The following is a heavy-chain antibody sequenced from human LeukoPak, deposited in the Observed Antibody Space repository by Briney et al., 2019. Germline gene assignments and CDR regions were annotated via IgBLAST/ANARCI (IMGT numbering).Heavy chain of an antibody. CDR2: ISAYNGNT. CDR1: GYTFTSYG. J-gene: IGHJ6*02. Sequence: GASVKVSCKASGYTFTSYGISWVRQAPGQGLEWMGWISAYNGNTNYAQELQGRVTMTTDTSTSTAYMELRSLRSDDTAVYYCARDLVGWEPLGNYYYGMDVWGQGTTVTVSS. CDR3: ARDLVGWEPLGNYYYGMDV. V-gene: IGHV1-18*01. D-gene: IGHD1-26*01.